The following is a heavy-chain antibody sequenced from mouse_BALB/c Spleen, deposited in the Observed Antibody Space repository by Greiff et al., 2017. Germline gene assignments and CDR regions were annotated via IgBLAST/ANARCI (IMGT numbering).Heavy chain of an antibody. CDR1: GFTFSSYG. V-gene: IGHV5-6-3*01. Sequence: EVQRVESGGGLVQPGGSLKLSCAASGFTFSSYGMSWVRQTPDKRLELVATINSNGGSTYYPDSVKGRFTISRDNAKNTLYLQMSSLKSEDTAMYYCARAGIRRWFDYWGQGTTLTVSS. CDR3: ARAGIRRWFDY. CDR2: INSNGGST. J-gene: IGHJ2*01. D-gene: IGHD1-1*01.